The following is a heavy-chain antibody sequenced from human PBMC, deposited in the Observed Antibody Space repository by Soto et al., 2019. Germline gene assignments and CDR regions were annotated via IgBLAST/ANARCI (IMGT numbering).Heavy chain of an antibody. CDR2: ISSSSSYI. Sequence: PGGSLRLSCAASGFTFSSYSMNWVRQAPGKGLEWVSSISSSSSYIYYADSVKGRFTISRDNAKNTLYLQMNSLRAEDTAVYYCAKDPDSSWYPPYTFYFDYWGQGTLVTVSS. CDR3: AKDPDSSWYPPYTFYFDY. CDR1: GFTFSSYS. D-gene: IGHD6-13*01. J-gene: IGHJ4*02. V-gene: IGHV3-21*04.